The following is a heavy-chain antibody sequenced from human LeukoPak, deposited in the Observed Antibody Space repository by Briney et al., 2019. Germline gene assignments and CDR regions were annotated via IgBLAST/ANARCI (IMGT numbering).Heavy chain of an antibody. D-gene: IGHD3-22*01. J-gene: IGHJ4*02. CDR3: ARAEDYYDSSGYSYYFDY. Sequence: GVLRLSCAASGFTFSSYSMNWVRQAPGKGLEWVSSISSSSSYIYYADSVKGRFTISRDNAKNSLYLQMNSLRAEDTAAYYCARAEDYYDSSGYSYYFDYWGQGTLVTVSS. V-gene: IGHV3-21*01. CDR2: ISSSSSYI. CDR1: GFTFSSYS.